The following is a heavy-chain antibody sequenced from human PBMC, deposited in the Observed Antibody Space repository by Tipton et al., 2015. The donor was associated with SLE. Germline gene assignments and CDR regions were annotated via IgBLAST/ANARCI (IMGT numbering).Heavy chain of an antibody. CDR1: GFTFSSYD. V-gene: IGHV3-13*01. D-gene: IGHD2-2*01. CDR3: ARDAVPAAMGEDSSSSWYFDL. J-gene: IGHJ2*01. Sequence: QLVQSGGGVVQPGRSLRLSCAASGFTFSSYDMHWVRQATGKGLEWASAIGTAGDTYYPGSVKGRFTISRENAKNSLYLQMNSLRAGDTAVYYCARDAVPAAMGEDSSSSWYFDLWGRGTLVTVSS. CDR2: IGTAGDT.